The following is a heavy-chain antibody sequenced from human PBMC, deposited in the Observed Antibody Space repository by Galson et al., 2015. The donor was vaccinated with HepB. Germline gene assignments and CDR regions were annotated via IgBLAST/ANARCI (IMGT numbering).Heavy chain of an antibody. J-gene: IGHJ4*02. CDR2: IYSGGST. V-gene: IGHV3-53*01. D-gene: IGHD2/OR15-2a*01. CDR1: GFTVSSNY. CDR3: ATSTYSTLYYFDS. Sequence: SLRLSCAVSGFTVSSNYMTWVRQAPGKGPEWVSVIYSGGSTYYADSVKGRFTISRDNSKNTLYLQMNSLRAADTAIYYCATSTYSTLYYFDSWGQGTLVTVSP.